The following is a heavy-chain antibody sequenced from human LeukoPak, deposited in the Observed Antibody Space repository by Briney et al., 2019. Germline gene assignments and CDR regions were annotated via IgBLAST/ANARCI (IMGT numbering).Heavy chain of an antibody. CDR1: GYTFSSYA. CDR2: ISGYNGNT. D-gene: IGHD3-16*02. Sequence: ASVKVSCKASGYTFSSYAINWVRQAPGQGLEWMGWISGYNGNTNYAQKFQGRVTMTTDTSTNTAYMEVKSLRSDDTAVYYCARLDITFGGGIVNAGSNYWGQGTQVTVSS. J-gene: IGHJ4*02. CDR3: ARLDITFGGGIVNAGSNY. V-gene: IGHV1-18*01.